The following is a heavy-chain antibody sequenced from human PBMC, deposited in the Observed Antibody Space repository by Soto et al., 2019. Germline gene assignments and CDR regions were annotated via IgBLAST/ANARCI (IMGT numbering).Heavy chain of an antibody. CDR1: GGTFSSYA. D-gene: IGHD3-22*01. J-gene: IGHJ6*02. Sequence: EASVKVSCKASGGTFSSYAISWVRQAPGQGLEWMGGIIPIFGTANYAQKFQGRVTITADESTSTAYMELSSLRSEDTAVYYCAREYGRIVVAIYYYYGMDVWGQGTTVTVSS. V-gene: IGHV1-69*13. CDR2: IIPIFGTA. CDR3: AREYGRIVVAIYYYYGMDV.